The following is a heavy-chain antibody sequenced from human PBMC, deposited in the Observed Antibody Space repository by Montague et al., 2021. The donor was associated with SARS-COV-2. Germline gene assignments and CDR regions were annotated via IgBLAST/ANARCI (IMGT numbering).Heavy chain of an antibody. J-gene: IGHJ4*02. V-gene: IGHV3-48*03. D-gene: IGHD2-8*01. CDR3: ATNKYCTLHDCLHGRHYFDH. Sequence: SLRLSCAASGFDFFNFDMAWVRQAPGRGLEWISDISSSGATILYADSLKGRFTISRDNIQKSLCLQMNSLRAEDTAVYYCATNKYCTLHDCLHGRHYFDHWGQGTLVTVSS. CDR1: GFDFFNFD. CDR2: ISSSGATI.